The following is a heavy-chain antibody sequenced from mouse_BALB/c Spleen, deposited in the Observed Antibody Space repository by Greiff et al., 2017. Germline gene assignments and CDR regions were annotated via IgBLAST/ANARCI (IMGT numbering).Heavy chain of an antibody. CDR3: TRSKTGLLAY. Sequence: QVQLKQPGAELVRPGASVKLSCKASGYTFTSYWINWVKQRPGQGLEWIGNIYPSDSYTNYNQKFKNKATLTVDKSSSTAYMQLSSPTSEDSAVYYCTRSKTGLLAYWGQGTLVTVSA. V-gene: IGHV1-69*02. CDR1: GYTFTSYW. J-gene: IGHJ3*01. CDR2: IYPSDSYT.